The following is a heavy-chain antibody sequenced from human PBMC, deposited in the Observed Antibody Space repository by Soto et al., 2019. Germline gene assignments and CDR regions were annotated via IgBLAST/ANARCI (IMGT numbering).Heavy chain of an antibody. V-gene: IGHV4-30-2*01. CDR1: GGSISSGGYS. CDR3: ASSVAAAGPDSRLDY. CDR2: IYHSGST. Sequence: NPSETLSLTCAVSGGSISSGGYSWSWIRQPPGKGLEWIGYIYHSGSTYYNPSLKSRVTISVDRSKNQFSLKLSSVTAADTAVYYCASSVAAAGPDSRLDYWGQGTLVTVSS. D-gene: IGHD6-13*01. J-gene: IGHJ4*02.